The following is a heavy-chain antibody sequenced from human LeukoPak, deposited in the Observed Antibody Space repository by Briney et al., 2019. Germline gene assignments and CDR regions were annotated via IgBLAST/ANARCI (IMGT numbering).Heavy chain of an antibody. V-gene: IGHV3-53*01. D-gene: IGHD2-2*01. Sequence: PGGSLRLSCAASGFTVSSNYMSWVRQAPGKGLEWVSVIYSGGSTYYADSVKGRFTISRDNSKNTLYLQMNSLRAEDTAVYYCARENCSSTSCYGGYFQHWGQGTLVTVSS. CDR3: ARENCSSTSCYGGYFQH. J-gene: IGHJ1*01. CDR1: GFTVSSNY. CDR2: IYSGGST.